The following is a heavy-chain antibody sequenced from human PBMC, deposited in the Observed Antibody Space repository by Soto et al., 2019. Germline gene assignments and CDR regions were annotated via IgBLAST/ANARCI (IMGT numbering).Heavy chain of an antibody. V-gene: IGHV3-23*01. J-gene: IGHJ6*02. D-gene: IGHD2-8*01. CDR3: ARVQRLYGFDHYYYGMDV. Sequence: EVQVLESGGGLGQPGGSLRLSCAASGFTFSTYAMSWVRQAPGKGLEWVSTIRGSGRTTYYADSVRGRFTISRDNSQNTLDWQMDSLRAEDTALYYCARVQRLYGFDHYYYGMDVWGQGTTVTVSS. CDR1: GFTFSTYA. CDR2: IRGSGRTT.